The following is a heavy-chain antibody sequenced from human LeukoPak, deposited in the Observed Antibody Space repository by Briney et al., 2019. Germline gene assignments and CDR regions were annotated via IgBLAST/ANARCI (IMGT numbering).Heavy chain of an antibody. Sequence: PSESLSLTCAVYGGSFSGYYWSWVRQPPGKGLEWIGEINHSGSTNYNPSLKSRVTISVDTSKNQFSLKLSSVTAADTAVYYCATRKVLRYFGAYYYCEYSGHGTPVTVSS. V-gene: IGHV4-34*01. CDR1: GGSFSGYY. CDR2: INHSGST. CDR3: ATRKVLRYFGAYYYCEY. D-gene: IGHD3-9*01. J-gene: IGHJ4*01.